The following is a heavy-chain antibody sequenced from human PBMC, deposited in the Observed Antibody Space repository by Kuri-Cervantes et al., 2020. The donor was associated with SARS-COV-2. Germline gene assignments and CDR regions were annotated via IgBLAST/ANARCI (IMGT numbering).Heavy chain of an antibody. D-gene: IGHD6-13*01. Sequence: SETLSLTCAVSGGSISSGGYSWSWIRQPPGKGLEWIGYIYHSGSTYFNPSLKSRVTLSADRSKNQFSLNLTSVTAADTAVYYCARVDSSLTIDYWGQGTLVTVS. V-gene: IGHV4-30-2*01. CDR2: IYHSGST. CDR1: GGSISSGGYS. CDR3: ARVDSSLTIDY. J-gene: IGHJ4*02.